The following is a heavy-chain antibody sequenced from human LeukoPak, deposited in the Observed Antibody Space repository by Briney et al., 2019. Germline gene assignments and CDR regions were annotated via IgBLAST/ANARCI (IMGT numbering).Heavy chain of an antibody. CDR2: ITASGDSA. Sequence: GGSLRLSCTASGFTFSNYAMSWVRQAPGKGLEWVSSITASGDSAYYADSVKGRFTISRDNSKNTLSLQMNRLSPDDTAIYYCAKVSGGCRYGTDYYFDHWGQGALVTVSS. D-gene: IGHD5-18*01. J-gene: IGHJ4*02. CDR3: AKVSGGCRYGTDYYFDH. V-gene: IGHV3-23*01. CDR1: GFTFSNYA.